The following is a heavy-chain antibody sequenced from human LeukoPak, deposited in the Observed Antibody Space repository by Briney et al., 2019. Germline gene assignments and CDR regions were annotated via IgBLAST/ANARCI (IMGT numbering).Heavy chain of an antibody. V-gene: IGHV1-24*01. CDR2: FDPEDGET. CDR1: GYTLTELS. D-gene: IGHD3-22*01. CDR3: ATDPIEGHYYDSSGYYKLLWY. J-gene: IGHJ4*02. Sequence: GASVKVSCKVSGYTLTELSMHWVRQAPGKGLEWMGGFDPEDGETIYAQKFQGRVTMTEDTSTDTAYMELSSLRSEDTAAYYCATDPIEGHYYDSSGYYKLLWYWGQGTLVTVSS.